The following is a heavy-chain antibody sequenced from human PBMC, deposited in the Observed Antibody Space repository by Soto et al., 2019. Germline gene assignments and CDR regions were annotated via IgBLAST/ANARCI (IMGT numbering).Heavy chain of an antibody. CDR2: ISGSGGST. CDR1: GFTFSSYA. Sequence: GGSLRLSCAASGFTFSSYAMSWVRQAPGKGLEWVSAISGSGGSTYYADSVKGRFTISRDNSKNTLYLQMNSLRAEDTAVYYCAKDHHSESYSTADFDYWGQGTLVTVSS. D-gene: IGHD1-26*01. CDR3: AKDHHSESYSTADFDY. J-gene: IGHJ4*02. V-gene: IGHV3-23*01.